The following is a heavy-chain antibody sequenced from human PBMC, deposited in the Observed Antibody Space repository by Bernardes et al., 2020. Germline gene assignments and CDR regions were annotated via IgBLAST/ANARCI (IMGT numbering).Heavy chain of an antibody. V-gene: IGHV3-21*01. J-gene: IGHJ2*01. CDR3: AFHWESLDWYFDL. CDR1: EVKDNTYS. Sequence: GGSLRLSCEASEVKDNTYSVNWVRQAPGKGLEWVASMSSSGAYIYHADSVKGRFTISRDDAGTSGYLQMDSLRAEDTAMYFCAFHWESLDWYFDLWGRGTLVTVSS. D-gene: IGHD3-9*01. CDR2: MSSSGAYI.